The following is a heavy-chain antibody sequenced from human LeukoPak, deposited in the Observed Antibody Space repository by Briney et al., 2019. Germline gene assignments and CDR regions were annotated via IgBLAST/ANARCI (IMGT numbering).Heavy chain of an antibody. CDR3: ARANYYDSSGYYPY. Sequence: PGGSLRLSCAASGFTFSDYYMSWLRQAPGKGLEWVSYISSSGSTIYYADSVKGRFTISRDNAKDSLYLQMNSLRAEDTAVYYCARANYYDSSGYYPYWGQGTLVTVSS. J-gene: IGHJ4*02. D-gene: IGHD3-22*01. CDR2: ISSSGSTI. V-gene: IGHV3-11*04. CDR1: GFTFSDYY.